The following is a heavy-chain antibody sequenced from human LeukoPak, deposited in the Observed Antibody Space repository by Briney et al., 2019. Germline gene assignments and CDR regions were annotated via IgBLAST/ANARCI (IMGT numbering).Heavy chain of an antibody. J-gene: IGHJ5*02. CDR2: IYYSGST. V-gene: IGHV4-59*01. Sequence: KPSETLSLTCTVSGGSISSYYWSWIRQPPGKGLEWIGYIYYSGSTNYNPSLKSRVTISVDTSKNQFSLKLSSVTAADTAVYYCARGLRYFDWLLGTWGQGTLVTVSS. D-gene: IGHD3-9*01. CDR3: ARGLRYFDWLLGT. CDR1: GGSISSYY.